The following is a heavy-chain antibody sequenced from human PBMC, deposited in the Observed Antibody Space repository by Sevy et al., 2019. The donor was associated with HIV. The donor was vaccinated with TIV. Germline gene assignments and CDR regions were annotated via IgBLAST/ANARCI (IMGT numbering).Heavy chain of an antibody. CDR3: ARGWVVVAAAGFDY. V-gene: IGHV4-34*01. J-gene: IGHJ4*02. D-gene: IGHD2-15*01. CDR1: GGSFSGYY. Sequence: SETLSLTCAVYGGSFSGYYWSWIRHPPGKGLEWIGEINHSGSTNYNPSLKSRVTISVDTSKNQFSLKLSSVTAADTAVYYCARGWVVVAAAGFDYWGQGTLVTVSS. CDR2: INHSGST.